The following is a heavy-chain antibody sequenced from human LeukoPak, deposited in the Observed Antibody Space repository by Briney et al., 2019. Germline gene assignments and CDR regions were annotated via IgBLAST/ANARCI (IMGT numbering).Heavy chain of an antibody. V-gene: IGHV4-34*01. J-gene: IGHJ4*02. CDR2: INHSGST. CDR1: GGSFSGYY. CDR3: ARRSYNSPFRY. D-gene: IGHD5-24*01. Sequence: PSETLSLTCAVYGGSFSGYYWSWIRQPPGEGLEWIGEINHSGSTNYNPSLKSRVTISVDTSKNHFSLNLRSVTAADTAVYYCARRSYNSPFRYWGQGTPVTVSS.